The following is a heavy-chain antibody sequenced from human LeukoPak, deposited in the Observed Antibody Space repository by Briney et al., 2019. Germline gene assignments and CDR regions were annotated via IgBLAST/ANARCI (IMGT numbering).Heavy chain of an antibody. CDR3: ARSDDYGDYLDDY. J-gene: IGHJ4*02. D-gene: IGHD4-17*01. CDR1: GYTFTSYI. CDR2: INAGNGDT. Sequence: ASVKVSCKASGYTFTSYIIHWVRQAPGQRLEWMGWINAGNGDTNYSQKLRDRVTITWDTSASTAYMTLGSLRSEDTAVYYCARSDDYGDYLDDYWGRGTLVTVSS. V-gene: IGHV1-3*01.